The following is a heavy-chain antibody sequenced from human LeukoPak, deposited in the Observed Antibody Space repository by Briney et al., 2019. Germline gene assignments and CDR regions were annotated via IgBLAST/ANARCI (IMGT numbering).Heavy chain of an antibody. V-gene: IGHV1-18*01. CDR3: ARDGFISIAVPGDY. D-gene: IGHD6-19*01. CDR1: GYTFINYG. CDR2: IGNYNDNT. J-gene: IGHJ4*02. Sequence: ASVKVSCKASGYTFINYGISWVRQAPGQGLEWMGWIGNYNDNTNYAQKFQGRVTMTTDTSTSTAYMELRSLRSDDTAVYYCARDGFISIAVPGDYWGQGTLVTVSS.